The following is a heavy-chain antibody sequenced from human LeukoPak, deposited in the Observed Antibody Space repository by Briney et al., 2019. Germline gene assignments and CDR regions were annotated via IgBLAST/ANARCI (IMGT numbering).Heavy chain of an antibody. D-gene: IGHD4-23*01. J-gene: IGHJ4*02. Sequence: ASVKVSCKASEYTFTGYYMHWVRQAPGKGLEWMGGFDPEDGETIYAQKFQGRVTMTEDTSTDTAYMELSSLRSEDTAVYYCATDPRYGGNSNLNPGPFGYWGQGTLVTVSS. CDR2: FDPEDGET. CDR1: EYTFTGYY. V-gene: IGHV1-24*01. CDR3: ATDPRYGGNSNLNPGPFGY.